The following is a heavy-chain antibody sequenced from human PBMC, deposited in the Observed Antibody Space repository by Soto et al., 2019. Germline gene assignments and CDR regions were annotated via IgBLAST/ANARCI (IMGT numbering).Heavy chain of an antibody. CDR1: GGSISSSSYY. CDR3: ARRFRQQVGGSYYYGLDV. V-gene: IGHV4-39*01. Sequence: SETLSLTCSVSGGSISSSSYYWGWIRQPPGKGLEWIGNIYYSGSTYYNPSLKSRVTISVDTSKNQFSLKLSSVTAADTAVYYCARRFRQQVGGSYYYGLDVWGQGTTVTVSS. CDR2: IYYSGST. D-gene: IGHD6-13*01. J-gene: IGHJ6*01.